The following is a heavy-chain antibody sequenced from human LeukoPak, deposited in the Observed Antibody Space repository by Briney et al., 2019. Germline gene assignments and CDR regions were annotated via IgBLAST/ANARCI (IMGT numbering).Heavy chain of an antibody. V-gene: IGHV4-4*07. CDR2: IYTSGST. Sequence: SETLSLTCTVSSGSISSYYWSWMRQPAGKGLEWIGRIYTSGSTNYNPSLKSRVAMSVDTSKNQFSLKPSSVTAADTAVYYCARAPYYGSGSDHPNNWFDPWGQGTLVTVSS. J-gene: IGHJ5*02. CDR3: ARAPYYGSGSDHPNNWFDP. CDR1: SGSISSYY. D-gene: IGHD3-10*01.